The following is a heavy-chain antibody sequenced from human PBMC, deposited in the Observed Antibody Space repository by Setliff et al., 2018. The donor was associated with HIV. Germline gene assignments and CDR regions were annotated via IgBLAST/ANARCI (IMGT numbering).Heavy chain of an antibody. D-gene: IGHD3-22*01. J-gene: IGHJ5*02. CDR2: IHYNEKT. CDR3: ASRVYYYDSNNFLREEGFDP. V-gene: IGHV4-39*01. Sequence: SETLSLTCTVSGGSASNRRYYWAWIRQPPGRGLEYIGSIHYNEKTYYNPSLKSRVTISIDTSKNQFSLNLTSVTAADTAVYYCASRVYYYDSNNFLREEGFDPWGQGTLVTVSS. CDR1: GGSASNRRYY.